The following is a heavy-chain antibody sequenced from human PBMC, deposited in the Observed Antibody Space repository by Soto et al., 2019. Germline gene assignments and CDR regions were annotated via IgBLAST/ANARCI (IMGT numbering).Heavy chain of an antibody. D-gene: IGHD3-9*01. CDR2: IWYDGSNK. V-gene: IGHV3-33*01. J-gene: IGHJ6*03. CDR1: GFTFSSYG. CDR3: ARGPDIPYHYYYLAV. Sequence: PGGSLRLSCAASGFTFSSYGMHWVRQAPGKGLEWVAVIWYDGSNKYYADSVKGRFTISRDNSKNTLYLQMNSLRAEDTAVYYCARGPDIPYHYYYLAVWGKGTTVIVS.